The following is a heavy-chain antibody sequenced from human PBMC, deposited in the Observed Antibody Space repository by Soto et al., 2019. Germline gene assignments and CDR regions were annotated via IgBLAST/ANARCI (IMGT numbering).Heavy chain of an antibody. V-gene: IGHV4-39*01. D-gene: IGHD3-3*01. J-gene: IGHJ4*02. CDR2: IYYSGST. CDR1: GGSISSSSYY. CDR3: ARRRRDVTDSWRGYYYYFDY. Sequence: SETLSLTCTVSGGSISSSSYYWGWIRQPPGKGLEWIGSIYYSGSTYYNPSLKSRVTISVDTSKNQFSLKLSSVTAADTAVYYCARRRRDVTDSWRGYYYYFDYWGQGTLVTFSS.